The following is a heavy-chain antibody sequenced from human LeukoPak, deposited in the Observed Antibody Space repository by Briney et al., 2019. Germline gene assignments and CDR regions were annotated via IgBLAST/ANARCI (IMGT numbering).Heavy chain of an antibody. CDR3: ARAGGSYYFDY. D-gene: IGHD1-26*01. CDR1: GFTVSRNS. V-gene: IGHV3-21*01. Sequence: GGSLRLSCAASGFTVSRNSMNWVRQAPGKGLEWVSSISSSTSYIYYADSVKGRFTISRDNAKNSLYLQMNSLRAEDTAVYYCARAGGSYYFDYWGQGTLVTVSS. J-gene: IGHJ4*02. CDR2: ISSSTSYI.